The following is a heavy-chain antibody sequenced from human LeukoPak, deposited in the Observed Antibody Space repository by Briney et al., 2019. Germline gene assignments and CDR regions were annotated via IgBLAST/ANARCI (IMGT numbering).Heavy chain of an antibody. D-gene: IGHD2-21*02. Sequence: SETLSLTCTVSGGSISSSSYYWGWIRQPPGKGLEWIGSIYYSGSTYYNPSLKSRVTISVDTSKNQFSLKLSSVTAADTAVYYCARRGGDFDAFDIWGQGTMVTVSS. V-gene: IGHV4-39*07. J-gene: IGHJ3*02. CDR3: ARRGGDFDAFDI. CDR2: IYYSGST. CDR1: GGSISSSSYY.